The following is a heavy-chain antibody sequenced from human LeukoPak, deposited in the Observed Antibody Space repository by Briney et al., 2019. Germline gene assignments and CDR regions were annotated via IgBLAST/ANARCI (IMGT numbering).Heavy chain of an antibody. Sequence: GGSLRLSCAASGFTFDDYAMRWVRQTPGKGLEWVSFISWNSGRIDYADSVKGRFTISRDNAKNSLYLQMNSLRADDTALYYCAKDHDYGGNSGRYFDYWGQGTLVTVSS. CDR2: ISWNSGRI. CDR3: AKDHDYGGNSGRYFDY. CDR1: GFTFDDYA. D-gene: IGHD4-23*01. V-gene: IGHV3-9*01. J-gene: IGHJ4*02.